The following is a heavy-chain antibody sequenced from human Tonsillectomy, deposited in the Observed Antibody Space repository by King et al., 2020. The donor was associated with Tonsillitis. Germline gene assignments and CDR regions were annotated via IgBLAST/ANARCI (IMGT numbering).Heavy chain of an antibody. Sequence: VQLVESGGGLVQPGESLRLSCAASGFTFSSYGMSWVRQAPGKGLEWVSVIYSDGSSTYYADSVKGRFTISRDNSKNTLYLQMNSLRAEDTAVYYCANFKGCIWYPAVLHDAFDIWGQGTMVTVSS. CDR3: ANFKGCIWYPAVLHDAFDI. J-gene: IGHJ3*02. V-gene: IGHV3-23*03. D-gene: IGHD6-13*01. CDR1: GFTFSSYG. CDR2: IYSDGSST.